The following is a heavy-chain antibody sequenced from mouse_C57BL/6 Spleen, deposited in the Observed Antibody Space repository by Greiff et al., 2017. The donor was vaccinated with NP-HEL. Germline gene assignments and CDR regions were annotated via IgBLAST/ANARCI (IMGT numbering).Heavy chain of an antibody. V-gene: IGHV1-9*01. CDR2: ILPGSGST. CDR3: AIYYFGSRPLDY. D-gene: IGHD1-1*01. CDR1: GYTFTGYW. Sequence: QVQLQQSGAELMKPGASVKLSYKATGYTFTGYWIEWVKQRTGQGLEWIGEILPGSGSTNYNEKFKGKATFTADTSSNPAYMQLSSLTTEDSAIYFCAIYYFGSRPLDYSGQGTTLTASS. J-gene: IGHJ2*01.